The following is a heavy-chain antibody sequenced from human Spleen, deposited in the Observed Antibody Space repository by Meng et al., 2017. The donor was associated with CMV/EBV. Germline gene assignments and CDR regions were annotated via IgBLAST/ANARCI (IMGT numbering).Heavy chain of an antibody. CDR3: ARGGNYFESSGYLAY. V-gene: IGHV4-34*01. Sequence: VDGGSLSNSYWSWIRQPPGKGLEWIGEINHRGSTKYDPSLKSRVTISVDTSKNQFSLKVTSVTAADTAVYYCARGGNYFESSGYLAYWGQGTLVTVSS. J-gene: IGHJ4*02. CDR1: GGSLSNSY. D-gene: IGHD3-22*01. CDR2: INHRGST.